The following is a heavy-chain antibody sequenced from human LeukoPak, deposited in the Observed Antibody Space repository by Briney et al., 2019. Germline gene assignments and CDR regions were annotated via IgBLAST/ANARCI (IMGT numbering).Heavy chain of an antibody. CDR1: GFTFSSYG. CDR2: ISSDGSNK. CDR3: AKDHAYDSSGHYYMFGS. V-gene: IGHV3-30*18. J-gene: IGHJ4*02. D-gene: IGHD3-22*01. Sequence: GGSLRLSCAASGFTFSSYGMHWVRQAPGKGLEWMAVISSDGSNKYYVDSVKGRFTISRDNSRNTLYLQMNSLRTEDTALYYCAKDHAYDSSGHYYMFGSWGQGTLVTVSS.